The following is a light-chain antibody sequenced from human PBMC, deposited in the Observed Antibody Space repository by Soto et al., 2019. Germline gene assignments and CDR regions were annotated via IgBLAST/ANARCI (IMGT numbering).Light chain of an antibody. CDR3: QLLNSFPPT. CDR2: AAS. Sequence: IRMTKYPSSCSASTGYRVTMTCRASQSISSYLNWYQQKPGKAPKLLIYAASSLQSGVPSRFSGSGSGTDFTLTINSLQPEDFATYYCQLLNSFPPTFGHVTLLEIK. J-gene: IGKJ5*01. CDR1: QSISSY. V-gene: IGKV1-39*01.